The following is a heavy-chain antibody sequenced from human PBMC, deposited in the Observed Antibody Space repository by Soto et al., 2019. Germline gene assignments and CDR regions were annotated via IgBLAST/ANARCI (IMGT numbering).Heavy chain of an antibody. CDR2: ISYDGSNE. D-gene: IGHD3-3*01. CDR3: AKGATIFGVVIPDY. CDR1: GFTFRSYG. Sequence: QVQLVESGGGVVQPGRSLRLSCEASGFTFRSYGMHWVRQAPGKGLEWVEVISYDGSNEYYADSVKGRFTISRDNSKNTLYLQVNSLRAEDTAVYYCAKGATIFGVVIPDYWGQGTLVTVSS. J-gene: IGHJ4*02. V-gene: IGHV3-30*18.